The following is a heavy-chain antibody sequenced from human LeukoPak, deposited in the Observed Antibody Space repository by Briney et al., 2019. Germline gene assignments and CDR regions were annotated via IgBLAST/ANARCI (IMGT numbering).Heavy chain of an antibody. Sequence: GGSLRLSCPASGFTFTNFAMSWVRQAPGKGLEWVAFIRYDGSNKYYADSVKGRFTISRDNSKNTLYLQMNSLRAEDTAVYYCAKDIDYYDSSGYDGPWYYFDYWGQGTLVTVSS. D-gene: IGHD3-22*01. J-gene: IGHJ4*02. CDR2: IRYDGSNK. CDR1: GFTFTNFA. V-gene: IGHV3-30*02. CDR3: AKDIDYYDSSGYDGPWYYFDY.